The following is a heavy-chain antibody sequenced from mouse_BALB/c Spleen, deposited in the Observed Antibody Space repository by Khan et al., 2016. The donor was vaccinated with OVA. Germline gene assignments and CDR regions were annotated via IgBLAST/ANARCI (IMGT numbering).Heavy chain of an antibody. D-gene: IGHD4-1*01. Sequence: QLEESGPGLVKPSQSLSLTCTVTGYSFTSDYAWYLIRQFPGNKLEWMGYISYSGSTSYNPSLKSRISITRDTSKNQFFLQLNSVTSEDTATYYCAMGRTYWGQGTLVTVSA. CDR3: AMGRTY. CDR2: ISYSGST. J-gene: IGHJ3*01. CDR1: GYSFTSDYA. V-gene: IGHV3-2*02.